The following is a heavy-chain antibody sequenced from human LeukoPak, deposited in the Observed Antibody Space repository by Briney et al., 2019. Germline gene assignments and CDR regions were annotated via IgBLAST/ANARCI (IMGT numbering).Heavy chain of an antibody. CDR3: ARHASYSSSWHESYYFDY. CDR1: GYSFTSYW. D-gene: IGHD6-13*01. CDR2: IYPGDSDT. V-gene: IGHV5-51*01. J-gene: IGHJ4*02. Sequence: GESLKISCKGSGYSFTSYWIGWVRQMPGKGLEWMGIIYPGDSDTRYSPSFQGQVTISADKSISTAYLQWSSLKASDTAMYYCARHASYSSSWHESYYFDYWGQGTLVTVSS.